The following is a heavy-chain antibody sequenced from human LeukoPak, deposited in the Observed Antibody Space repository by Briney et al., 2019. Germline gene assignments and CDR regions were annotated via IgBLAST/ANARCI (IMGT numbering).Heavy chain of an antibody. Sequence: GGSLRLSCAASGFTVSSNYMSWVRQAPGKGLEWASVIYSGGSTYYADSVKGRFTISRDNSKNTLYLQMNSLRAEDTAVYYCARDRETTGYFDYWGQGTLVTVSS. CDR3: ARDRETTGYFDY. D-gene: IGHD4-11*01. J-gene: IGHJ4*02. CDR1: GFTVSSNY. CDR2: IYSGGST. V-gene: IGHV3-66*01.